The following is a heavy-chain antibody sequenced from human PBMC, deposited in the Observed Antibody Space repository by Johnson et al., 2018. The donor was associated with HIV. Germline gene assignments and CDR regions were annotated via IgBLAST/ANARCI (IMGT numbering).Heavy chain of an antibody. CDR3: ADKVAGGSGFSFDI. J-gene: IGHJ3*02. CDR2: IRYDGSNK. Sequence: QVQLVESGGGVVQPGRSLRLSCAASGFTVSSNHMTWVRQAPGKGLEWVAFIRYDGSNKYYADSVKGRFTISRDNAKKSLYLQMNSLRAEDTAVYYCADKVAGGSGFSFDIWGQGTMVTVSS. V-gene: IGHV3-33*03. D-gene: IGHD6-13*01. CDR1: GFTVSSNH.